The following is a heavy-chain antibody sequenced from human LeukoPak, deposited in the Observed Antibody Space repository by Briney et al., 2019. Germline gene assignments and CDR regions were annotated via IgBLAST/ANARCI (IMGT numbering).Heavy chain of an antibody. D-gene: IGHD3-10*01. J-gene: IGHJ4*02. CDR3: ARECVSHYSGSGSFYGGIDS. CDR2: VSNSGGVT. CDR1: GFTFLNYA. Sequence: GGALRLSCAASGFTFLNYALIWVRQAPGKGLEWVSGVSNSGGVTYYADSVKGRFTISRDNSEHTVHLQMNSLRVEDTAIYYCARECVSHYSGSGSFYGGIDSWGQGPLVTVSS. V-gene: IGHV3-23*01.